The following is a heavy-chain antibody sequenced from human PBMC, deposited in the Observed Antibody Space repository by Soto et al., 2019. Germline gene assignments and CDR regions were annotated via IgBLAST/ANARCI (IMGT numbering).Heavy chain of an antibody. CDR2: IKSKTDGGTT. CDR1: GFTFSNAW. Sequence: PGGFLRLSCAASGFTFSNAWMSWVRQAPGKGLEWVGRIKSKTDGGTTDYAAPVKGRFTISRDDSKNTLYLQMNSLKASDTAMYYCARPYSGGPNDPFDVWGQGTMVTVSS. CDR3: ARPYSGGPNDPFDV. V-gene: IGHV3-15*01. J-gene: IGHJ3*01. D-gene: IGHD1-26*01.